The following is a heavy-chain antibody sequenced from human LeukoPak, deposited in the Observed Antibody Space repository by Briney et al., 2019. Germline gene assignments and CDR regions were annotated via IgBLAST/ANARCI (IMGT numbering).Heavy chain of an antibody. CDR3: ASSIDMAATTLGFDY. V-gene: IGHV5-51*01. CDR1: GYSLTSYW. J-gene: IGHJ4*02. D-gene: IGHD5-24*01. Sequence: GESLKISCKGSGYSLTSYWIGWVRQMPGKGLEWMGIIYPGDSDTRYSPSFQGQVTISADKSISTAYLQWSSLKASDTAMYYCASSIDMAATTLGFDYWGQGTLVTVSS. CDR2: IYPGDSDT.